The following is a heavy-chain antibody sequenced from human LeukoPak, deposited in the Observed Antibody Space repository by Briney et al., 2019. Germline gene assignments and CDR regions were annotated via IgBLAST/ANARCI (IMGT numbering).Heavy chain of an antibody. CDR2: INPNSGGT. J-gene: IGHJ5*02. CDR3: ARGPRITMIVVVIPQLGFDP. Sequence: ALVKVSCKASGYTFTGYYMHWVRQAPGQGLEWMGWINPNSGGTNYAQKFQGRVTMTRDTSISTAYMELSRLRSDDTAVYYCARGPRITMIVVVIPQLGFDPWGQGTLVTVSS. CDR1: GYTFTGYY. V-gene: IGHV1-2*02. D-gene: IGHD3-22*01.